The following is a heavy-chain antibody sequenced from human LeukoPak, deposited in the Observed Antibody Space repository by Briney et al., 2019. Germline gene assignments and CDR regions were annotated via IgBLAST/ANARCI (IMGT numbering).Heavy chain of an antibody. D-gene: IGHD2-15*01. Sequence: SETLSLTCTVSGYSISSGYYWGWIRPPPGKGLEWIGSIYHTGSTYYNPSLKSRVTVSVDTSKNQFSLKLSSVTAADTAVYYCARGGLIATGLFDYWGQGTLVTVSS. CDR2: IYHTGST. V-gene: IGHV4-38-2*02. J-gene: IGHJ4*02. CDR1: GYSISSGYY. CDR3: ARGGLIATGLFDY.